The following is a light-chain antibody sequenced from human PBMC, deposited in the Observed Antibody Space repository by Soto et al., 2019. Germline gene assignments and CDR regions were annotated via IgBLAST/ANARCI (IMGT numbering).Light chain of an antibody. Sequence: QSALTQPASVSGSPGQSITISCSGTASDVGGYNLVSWYQQHPDKAPKLLIYEVSQRPSGVSSRFSGSKSGNTATLTISGVQPEDEADYFCFSFTTTSTHVFGTGTKVTVL. V-gene: IGLV2-23*02. CDR2: EVS. CDR3: FSFTTTSTHV. J-gene: IGLJ1*01. CDR1: ASDVGGYNL.